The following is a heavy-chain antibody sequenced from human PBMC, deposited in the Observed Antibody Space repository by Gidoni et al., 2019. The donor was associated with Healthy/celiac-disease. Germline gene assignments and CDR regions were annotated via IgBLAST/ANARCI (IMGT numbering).Heavy chain of an antibody. V-gene: IGHV1-46*01. CDR1: GYTFTSYY. Sequence: QVQLVQSGAEVKKPGASVKVSCKASGYTFTSYYMHWVRQAPGQGLEWMGIINPSGGSTSYAQKCQGRVTMTMDTSTSTVYMELSSLRSEDTAVYYWARAQVVVVAATVYGMDVWGQGTTVTVSS. D-gene: IGHD2-15*01. J-gene: IGHJ6*02. CDR3: ARAQVVVVAATVYGMDV. CDR2: INPSGGST.